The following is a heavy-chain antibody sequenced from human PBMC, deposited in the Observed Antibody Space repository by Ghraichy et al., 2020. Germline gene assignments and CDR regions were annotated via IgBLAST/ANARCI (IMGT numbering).Heavy chain of an antibody. CDR2: IYKDGRT. CDR3: AREGKTILGGDVVRCGAFDI. V-gene: IGHV3-66*01. J-gene: IGHJ3*02. CDR1: GFTVSDNY. D-gene: IGHD3-3*01. Sequence: LSLTCVASGFTVSDNYISWVRQAPGKGLEWVSVIYKDGRTYYADSVKGRFTVSRDNSKNTLYLQMTNLRGDDTADYYCAREGKTILGGDVVRCGAFDIWGQGTLVTVSS.